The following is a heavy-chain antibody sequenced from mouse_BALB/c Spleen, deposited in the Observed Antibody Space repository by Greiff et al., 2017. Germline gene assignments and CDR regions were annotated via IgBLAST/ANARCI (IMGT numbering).Heavy chain of an antibody. CDR3: ARRGYRAFDY. D-gene: IGHD3-3*01. J-gene: IGHJ2*01. V-gene: IGHV5-9-4*01. CDR2: ISSGGSYT. Sequence: EVKVVESGGGLVKPGGSLKLSCAASGFTFSSYAMSWVRQSPEKRLEWVAEISSGGSYTYYPDTVTGRFTISRDNAKNTLYLEMSSLRSEDTAMYYCARRGYRAFDYWGQGTTLTVSS. CDR1: GFTFSSYA.